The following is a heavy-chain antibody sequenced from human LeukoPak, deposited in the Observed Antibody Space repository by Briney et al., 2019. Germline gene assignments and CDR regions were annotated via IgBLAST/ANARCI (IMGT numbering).Heavy chain of an antibody. J-gene: IGHJ4*02. CDR3: VRVVGYSRILDY. CDR2: IYYSGST. CDR1: GGSISSYY. Sequence: SETLSLTCSVSGGSISSYYWSWIRQPPGKGLEWIGYIYYSGSTQYNPSLKSRVTISVDTSKNQFSLKLSSVTAADTAVYCCVRVVGYSRILDYWGQGTLVTVSS. D-gene: IGHD6-13*01. V-gene: IGHV4-59*01.